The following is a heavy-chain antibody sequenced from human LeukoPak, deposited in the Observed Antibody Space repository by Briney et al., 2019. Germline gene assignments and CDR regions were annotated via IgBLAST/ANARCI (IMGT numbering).Heavy chain of an antibody. CDR1: GFTFSAYS. CDR2: IGSSSSPI. CDR3: ARDQVTIFGVVTPNFDY. Sequence: HTGGSLRLSCAASGFTFSAYSMTWVRQAPEKGLEWVSYIGSSSSPIYYADSVKGRFTISRDNAKNSLYLQMDSLRAEDTAVYYCARDQVTIFGVVTPNFDYWGQGTLVTVSS. J-gene: IGHJ4*02. D-gene: IGHD3-3*01. V-gene: IGHV3-48*01.